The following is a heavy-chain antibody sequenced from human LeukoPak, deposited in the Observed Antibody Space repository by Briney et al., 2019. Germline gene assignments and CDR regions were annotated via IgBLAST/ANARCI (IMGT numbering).Heavy chain of an antibody. Sequence: GGSLRLSCAASGFTFSSYEMNWVRQAPGKGLEWVSYISSSGSTIYYADSVKGRFTISRDNAKNSLYLQMNSLRAEDTAVYYCAKLTIFGVVISPMGYWGQGTLVTVSS. V-gene: IGHV3-48*03. CDR1: GFTFSSYE. CDR2: ISSSGSTI. J-gene: IGHJ4*02. CDR3: AKLTIFGVVISPMGY. D-gene: IGHD3-3*01.